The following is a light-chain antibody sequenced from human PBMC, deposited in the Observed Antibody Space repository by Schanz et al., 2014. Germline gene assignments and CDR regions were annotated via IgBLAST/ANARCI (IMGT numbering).Light chain of an antibody. J-gene: IGKJ1*01. CDR2: GAS. CDR1: QSVTSTY. Sequence: EIVLTQSPGTLSLSPGQRATLSCRASQSVTSTYVAWYQQKPGQAPRLLIYGASSRATGIPDRFSGSGSGTDFTLTISRLEPEDFAVYYCQQYGGSPWTFGQGTKVELK. V-gene: IGKV3-20*01. CDR3: QQYGGSPWT.